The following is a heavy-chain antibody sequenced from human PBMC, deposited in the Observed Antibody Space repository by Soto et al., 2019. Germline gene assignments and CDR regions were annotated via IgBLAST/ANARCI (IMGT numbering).Heavy chain of an antibody. V-gene: IGHV1-69*01. CDR2: IIPIFGTA. Sequence: QVQLVQSGAEVKKPGASVKVSCKASGYTFSSYAISWVRQAPGQGLEWMGGIIPIFGTANYAQKFQGRVTITADESTSTAYMELSSLRSEDTAVYYCARDPIFDYGGNSGYFDYWGQGTLVTVSS. D-gene: IGHD4-17*01. CDR3: ARDPIFDYGGNSGYFDY. J-gene: IGHJ4*02. CDR1: GYTFSSYA.